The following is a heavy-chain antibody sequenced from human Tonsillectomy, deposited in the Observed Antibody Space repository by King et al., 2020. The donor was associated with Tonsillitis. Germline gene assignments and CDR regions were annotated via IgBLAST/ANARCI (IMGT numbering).Heavy chain of an antibody. Sequence: VQLQESGPGLVKPSQTLSLTCSVSGDSISSGGYYWSWIRQHPGKGLEWIGYIYYSGTTYYNPSLKSRVTISVDTSKNQFSLKLSSVTAADTAVYFCARDPYYYDSSGITFDIWGQGTMVTVSS. V-gene: IGHV4-31*03. CDR3: ARDPYYYDSSGITFDI. D-gene: IGHD3-22*01. CDR1: GDSISSGGYY. J-gene: IGHJ3*02. CDR2: IYYSGTT.